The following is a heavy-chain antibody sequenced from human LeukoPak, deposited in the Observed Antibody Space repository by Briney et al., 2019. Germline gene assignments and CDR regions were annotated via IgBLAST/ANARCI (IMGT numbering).Heavy chain of an antibody. CDR3: ARNRGGGGGMDV. D-gene: IGHD3-16*01. V-gene: IGHV4-59*01. Sequence: SETLSLTCTVSGGSISSYNCSWIRQPPGKGLEWIGYIYFSGSTNYNPSLKSRVTISVDTSKNQFSLKLSSVTAADTAVYYCARNRGGGGGMDVWGQGTTVTVSS. J-gene: IGHJ6*02. CDR2: IYFSGST. CDR1: GGSISSYN.